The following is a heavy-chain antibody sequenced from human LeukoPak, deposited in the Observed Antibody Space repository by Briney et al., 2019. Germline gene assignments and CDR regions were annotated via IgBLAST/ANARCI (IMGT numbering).Heavy chain of an antibody. V-gene: IGHV3-30*02. CDR2: IRYDGSNK. D-gene: IGHD5-18*01. Sequence: PGGSLRLSCAASGFTFSSYGMHWVRQAPGKGLEWVAFIRYDGSNKYYADSVKGRFTISRDNSKNTLYLQMNSLRAEDTAVYYCAKDVRGYSYGSGYFDYWGQGTLVTVSS. J-gene: IGHJ4*02. CDR1: GFTFSSYG. CDR3: AKDVRGYSYGSGYFDY.